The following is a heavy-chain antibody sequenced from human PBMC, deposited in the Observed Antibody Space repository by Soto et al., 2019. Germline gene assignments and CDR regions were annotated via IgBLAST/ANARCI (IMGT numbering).Heavy chain of an antibody. J-gene: IGHJ4*02. Sequence: GGSLRLSCAASGFIVTRNYVIWVRQAPGKGLEWVAVIWYDGSNKYYADSVKGRFTISRDNSKNTLYLQMNSLRAEDTAVYYCARGGLTDYFDYWGQGTLVTVSS. CDR3: ARGGLTDYFDY. V-gene: IGHV3-33*07. CDR1: GFIVTRNY. D-gene: IGHD2-21*02. CDR2: IWYDGSNK.